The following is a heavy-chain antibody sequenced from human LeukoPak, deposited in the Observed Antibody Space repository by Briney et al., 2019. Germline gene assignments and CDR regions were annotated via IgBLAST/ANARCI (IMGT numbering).Heavy chain of an antibody. CDR2: ISAYNGNT. V-gene: IGHV1-18*01. CDR3: ARDGDYYGSSYYFDY. Sequence: GASVKVSRKASGYTFTSYGISWVRQAPGQGLEWMGWISAYNGNTNYAQKLQGRVTMTTDTSTSTAYMELRSLRSDDTAVYYCARDGDYYGSSYYFDYWGQGTLVTVSS. J-gene: IGHJ4*02. D-gene: IGHD3-10*01. CDR1: GYTFTSYG.